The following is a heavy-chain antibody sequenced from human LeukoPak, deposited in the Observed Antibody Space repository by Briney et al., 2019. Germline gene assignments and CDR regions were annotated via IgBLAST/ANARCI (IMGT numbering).Heavy chain of an antibody. V-gene: IGHV1-2*06. Sequence: AASVKVSCKTSGYTFTGYYIHWVRQAPGQGLEWLGRIDPNSGGTSYAHNFQGRVTMTRDTSISTAYKDLSSLRSDDTAVYYCARDSRVSGDYWGQGTLVTVSS. J-gene: IGHJ4*02. D-gene: IGHD2-2*01. CDR3: ARDSRVSGDY. CDR1: GYTFTGYY. CDR2: IDPNSGGT.